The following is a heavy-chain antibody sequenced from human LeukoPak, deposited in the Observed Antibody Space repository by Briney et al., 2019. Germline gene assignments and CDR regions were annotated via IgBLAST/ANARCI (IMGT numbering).Heavy chain of an antibody. J-gene: IGHJ4*02. CDR3: ARDSSRDYYDSHPLNYFDY. CDR2: ISSSSSYI. D-gene: IGHD3-22*01. V-gene: IGHV3-21*01. Sequence: GGSLRLSCAASGFTFSSYSMNWVRQAPGKGLEWVSSISSSSSYIYYADSVKGRFTISRDNAKNSLYLQMNSPRAEDTAVYYCARDSSRDYYDSHPLNYFDYWGQGTLVTVSS. CDR1: GFTFSSYS.